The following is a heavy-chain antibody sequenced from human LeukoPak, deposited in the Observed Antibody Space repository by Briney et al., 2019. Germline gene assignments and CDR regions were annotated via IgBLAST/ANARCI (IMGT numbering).Heavy chain of an antibody. Sequence: SETLSLTCTVSGGSISSSSYYWGWIRQPPGKGLEGIGSIFYSGSTYYNPSLKSRVTISVDTPKNQFSLRLSSVTAADTAVYYCATQLGYCSGGSCYHFDYWGQGTLVTVSS. CDR1: GGSISSSSYY. CDR2: IFYSGST. V-gene: IGHV4-39*01. D-gene: IGHD2-15*01. CDR3: ATQLGYCSGGSCYHFDY. J-gene: IGHJ4*02.